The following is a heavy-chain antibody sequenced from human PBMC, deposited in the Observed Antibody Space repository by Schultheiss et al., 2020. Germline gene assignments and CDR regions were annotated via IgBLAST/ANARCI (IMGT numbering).Heavy chain of an antibody. V-gene: IGHV3-48*03. CDR1: GFTFSSYE. J-gene: IGHJ2*01. CDR3: AKALESWYFDL. D-gene: IGHD1-1*01. Sequence: GSLRLSCVVSGFTFSSYEMNWVRQAPGKGLEWVSYISSSGSTIYYADSVKGRFTISRDNSKNTLYLQMNSLRAEDTAVYYCAKALESWYFDLWGRGTL. CDR2: ISSSGSTI.